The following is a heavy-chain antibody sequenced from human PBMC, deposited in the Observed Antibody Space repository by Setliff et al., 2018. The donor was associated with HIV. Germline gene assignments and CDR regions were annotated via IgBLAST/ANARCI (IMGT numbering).Heavy chain of an antibody. CDR3: ARDVWDRTMTVVLFASYFDY. Sequence: GASVKVSCKASGDTNPSDAISWVRQAPGQGLEWMGWISGYNGNTKYAQNMQGRVTMTRDTSITTAYMELHRLRSDDSVVYFCARDVWDRTMTVVLFASYFDYWGQGALVTVSS. CDR1: GDTNPSDA. CDR2: ISGYNGNT. V-gene: IGHV1-18*01. J-gene: IGHJ4*02. D-gene: IGHD3-22*01.